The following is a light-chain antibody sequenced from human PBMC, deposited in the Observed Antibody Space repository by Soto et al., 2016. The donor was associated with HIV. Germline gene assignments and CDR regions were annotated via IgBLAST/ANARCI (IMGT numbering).Light chain of an antibody. Sequence: SYELTQPPSLSVAPRKTARITCGGNNVGGKSVQWYQQKPGQAPILVLYDDSDRPSGIPERFSGSNSGDTATLTISRVEAGDEADYYCQVWDASTDLVVFGGGDQADRP. CDR2: DDS. CDR3: QVWDASTDLVV. CDR1: NVGGKS. J-gene: IGLJ2*01. V-gene: IGLV3-21*03.